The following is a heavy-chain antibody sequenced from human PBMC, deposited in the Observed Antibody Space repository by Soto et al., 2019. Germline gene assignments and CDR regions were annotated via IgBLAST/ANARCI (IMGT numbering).Heavy chain of an antibody. CDR3: AADRQMATIYYYYGMDV. J-gene: IGHJ6*02. D-gene: IGHD5-12*01. CDR2: IVVGSGNT. Sequence: SVKVSCKASGFTFTSSAVQWVRQARGQRLEWIGWIVVGSGNTNYAQKFQERVTITRDVSTSTAYMELSSLRSEDTAVYYCAADRQMATIYYYYGMDVCGQRTTVTVSS. CDR1: GFTFTSSA. V-gene: IGHV1-58*01.